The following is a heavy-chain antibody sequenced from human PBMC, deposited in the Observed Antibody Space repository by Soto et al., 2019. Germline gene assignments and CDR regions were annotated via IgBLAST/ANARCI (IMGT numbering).Heavy chain of an antibody. J-gene: IGHJ4*02. CDR1: GYTFTSYD. V-gene: IGHV1-46*01. CDR2: ISPSGGST. CDR3: ARGVSSAWYHYFDY. D-gene: IGHD6-19*01. Sequence: ASVKVSCKASGYTFTSYDIHWVRRAPGQGLEWMGIISPSGGSTSYGQNFQGRVTMTRDTSTSTVYMELSSLRSEDTAVYYCARGVSSAWYHYFDYWGQGALVTVSS.